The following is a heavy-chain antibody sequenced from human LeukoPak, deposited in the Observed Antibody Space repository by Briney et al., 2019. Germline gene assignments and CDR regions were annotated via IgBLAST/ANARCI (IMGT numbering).Heavy chain of an antibody. D-gene: IGHD3-10*01. CDR2: ISSSGGST. V-gene: IGHV3-23*01. CDR1: GFILSRYA. CDR3: AKDAVRLDFYGSGSYFDY. J-gene: IGHJ4*02. Sequence: GGSLRLSCAASGFILSRYAMSWVRQAPGRGLEWVSTISSSGGSTYFSDSVKGRFTISRDNSKKMLYLQMNSLRAEDTAVYYCAKDAVRLDFYGSGSYFDYWGQGTLVTVSS.